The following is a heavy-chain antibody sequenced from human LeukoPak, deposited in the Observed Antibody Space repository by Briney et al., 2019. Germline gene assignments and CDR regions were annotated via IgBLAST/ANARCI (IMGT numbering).Heavy chain of an antibody. Sequence: SETLSLTCAVSGGSISSGGSSWSWIRQPPGKGLEWIGYIYHSGSTYYNPSLKSRVTISVDRSKNQFSLKLGSVTAADTAVYYCARAYDYVWGSYRRSAYYFDYWGQGTLVTVSS. CDR1: GGSISSGGSS. J-gene: IGHJ4*02. D-gene: IGHD3-16*02. CDR2: IYHSGST. V-gene: IGHV4-30-2*01. CDR3: ARAYDYVWGSYRRSAYYFDY.